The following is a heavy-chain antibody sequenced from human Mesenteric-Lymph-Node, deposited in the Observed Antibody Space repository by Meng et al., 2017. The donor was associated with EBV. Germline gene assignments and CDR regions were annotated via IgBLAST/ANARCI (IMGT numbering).Heavy chain of an antibody. CDR3: VRTSVYSSGFSDF. J-gene: IGHJ4*02. D-gene: IGHD6-19*01. CDR1: GYRFTNYC. CDR2: VSDYNGNQ. Sequence: VQLGAWEMNAGALVKLARQGSGYRFTNYCCHWLAQGPGRGFEWMGWVSDYNGNQEYPRKFQGRVAMTTDTSTTTVYMELRSLRPDDTATYYCVRTSVYSSGFSDFWGQGTLVTVSS. V-gene: IGHV1-18*01.